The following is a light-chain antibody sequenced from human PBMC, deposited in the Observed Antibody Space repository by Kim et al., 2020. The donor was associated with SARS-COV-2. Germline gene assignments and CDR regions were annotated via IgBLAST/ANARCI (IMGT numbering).Light chain of an antibody. CDR1: HDVNSK. V-gene: IGKV3-15*01. J-gene: IGKJ1*01. CDR3: QQSDNWPPT. CDR2: DAS. Sequence: ETVMTQSPAAVSASPGETVTLSCGASHDVNSKLAWYQQKPGQPPRLLIYDASVRATGVPGRFSGSGSATEFSLTIFSLQSDDVALYYCQQSDNWPPTLGQGTKVEI.